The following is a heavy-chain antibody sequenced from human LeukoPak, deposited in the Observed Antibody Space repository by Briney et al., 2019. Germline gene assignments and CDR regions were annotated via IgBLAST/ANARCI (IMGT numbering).Heavy chain of an antibody. Sequence: ASVKVSCKASGYTFTGYYMHWVRQAPGQRLRWMGWINPNSGGTNYAQKFQGKVTMTRETSISTAYMELSRLRSDDTAVYYCAPTNGYYYYFDYWGQRTLVTVSS. CDR2: INPNSGGT. D-gene: IGHD2-8*01. CDR1: GYTFTGYY. CDR3: APTNGYYYYFDY. J-gene: IGHJ4*02. V-gene: IGHV1-2*02.